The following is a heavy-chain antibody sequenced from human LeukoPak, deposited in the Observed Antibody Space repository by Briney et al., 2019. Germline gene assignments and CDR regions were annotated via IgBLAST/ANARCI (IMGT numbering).Heavy chain of an antibody. CDR1: GFTFSSDT. CDR3: AKDRPGSAVAGTIY. J-gene: IGHJ4*02. D-gene: IGHD6-19*01. V-gene: IGHV3-23*01. Sequence: PGGSLRLSCIASGFTFSSDTMAWVRQSPGKGLEWVSGISESGGNTYYIDSVKGRFTISRDNSKNTLYLQMNSLRAEDTAVYYCAKDRPGSAVAGTIYWGQGTLVTVSS. CDR2: ISESGGNT.